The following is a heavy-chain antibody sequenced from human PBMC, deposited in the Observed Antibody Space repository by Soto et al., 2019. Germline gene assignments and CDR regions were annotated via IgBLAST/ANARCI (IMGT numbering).Heavy chain of an antibody. J-gene: IGHJ6*02. CDR1: GFTFSSYG. V-gene: IGHV3-33*01. D-gene: IGHD3-3*01. CDR2: IWYDGSNK. CDR3: ARDFRYYDFWSGYYRPYYYYGMDV. Sequence: GGSLRLSCAASGFTFSSYGMHLGRPAPGQGLEGVAVIWYDGSNKYYADSVKGRFTISRDNSKNTLYPQMNSLRAEDTAVYYCARDFRYYDFWSGYYRPYYYYGMDVWGQGTTVTVSS.